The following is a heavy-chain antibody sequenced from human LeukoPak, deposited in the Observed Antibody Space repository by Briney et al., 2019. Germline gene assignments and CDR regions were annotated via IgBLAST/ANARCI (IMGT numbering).Heavy chain of an antibody. Sequence: SETLSLTCAVYGGSFSGYYWSWIRQPPGKGLEWIGEINHSGSINYNPSLKSRVTISVDTSKNQFSLKLSSVTAADTAVYYCARTMVRGVIGAFDIWGQGTMVTVSS. CDR2: INHSGSI. D-gene: IGHD3-10*01. J-gene: IGHJ3*02. CDR1: GGSFSGYY. V-gene: IGHV4-34*01. CDR3: ARTMVRGVIGAFDI.